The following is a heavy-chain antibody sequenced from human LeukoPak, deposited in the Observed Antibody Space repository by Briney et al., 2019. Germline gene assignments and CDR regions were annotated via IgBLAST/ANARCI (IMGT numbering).Heavy chain of an antibody. Sequence: SETLSLTCAVYGGSFSGYYWSWIRQPPGKGLEWIGEINHSGSTNYNPSLKSRVTISVDTSKNQFSLKLSSVTAADTAVYYCASTFFWSGYYTPRAEYFQHWGQGTLVTVSS. CDR2: INHSGST. CDR3: ASTFFWSGYYTPRAEYFQH. CDR1: GGSFSGYY. J-gene: IGHJ1*01. D-gene: IGHD3-3*01. V-gene: IGHV4-34*01.